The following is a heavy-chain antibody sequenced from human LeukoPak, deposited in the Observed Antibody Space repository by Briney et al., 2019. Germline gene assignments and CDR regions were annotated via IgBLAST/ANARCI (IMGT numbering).Heavy chain of an antibody. Sequence: GGSLRLSCAASGFTFSSYWMSWVRQAPGKGLEWVANIKQDGGEQYYVDSVKGRFTISRDSAKNSLYLQMNSLRAEDTAVYYCVKSAGKDGYRDSFDMWGQGTVVTVSS. V-gene: IGHV3-7*03. CDR2: IKQDGGEQ. D-gene: IGHD5-24*01. CDR3: VKSAGKDGYRDSFDM. CDR1: GFTFSSYW. J-gene: IGHJ3*02.